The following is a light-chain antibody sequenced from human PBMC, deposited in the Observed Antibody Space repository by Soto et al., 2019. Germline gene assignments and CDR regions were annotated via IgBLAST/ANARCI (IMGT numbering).Light chain of an antibody. Sequence: DIQMTQSPSSLSASVGDRVTITCRASQSITTYLNWYQQTLGEAPKLXIYAASRLQIGVQSRFSGSGAGTDFTLTISSLQPEDFAVYYCQQDYNLKVTFGQGTRLEIK. V-gene: IGKV1-39*01. CDR1: QSITTY. CDR2: AAS. CDR3: QQDYNLKVT. J-gene: IGKJ5*01.